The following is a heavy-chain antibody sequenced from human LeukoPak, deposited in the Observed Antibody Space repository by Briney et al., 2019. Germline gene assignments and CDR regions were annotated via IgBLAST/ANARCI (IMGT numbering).Heavy chain of an antibody. CDR3: ARDVGGRSGFDY. CDR2: IIPIFGTA. V-gene: IGHV1-69*13. CDR1: GGTFSSYA. Sequence: SVKVSCKASGGTFSSYAISWVRQAPGQGLEWMGGIIPIFGTANYAQKFQGRVTITADESTSTAYMELSSLRSEDTAVYYCARDVGGRSGFDYWGQGTLVTVSS. J-gene: IGHJ4*02. D-gene: IGHD1-26*01.